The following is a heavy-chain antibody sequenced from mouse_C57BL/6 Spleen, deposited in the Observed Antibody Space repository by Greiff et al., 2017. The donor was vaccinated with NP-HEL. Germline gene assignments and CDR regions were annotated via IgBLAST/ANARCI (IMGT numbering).Heavy chain of an antibody. V-gene: IGHV1-82*01. CDR3: ARSDDYSWFAY. CDR2: IYPGDGDT. Sequence: QVQLKQSGPELVKPGASVKISCKASGYAFSSSWMNWVKQRPGKGLEWIGRIYPGDGDTNYNGKFKGKATLTADKSSSTAYMQLSSLTSEDSAVYFGARSDDYSWFAYWGQGTLVTVSA. D-gene: IGHD2-4*01. J-gene: IGHJ3*01. CDR1: GYAFSSSW.